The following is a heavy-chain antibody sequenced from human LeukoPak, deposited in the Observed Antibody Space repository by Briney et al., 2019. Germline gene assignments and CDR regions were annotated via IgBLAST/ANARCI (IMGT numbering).Heavy chain of an antibody. CDR3: ARLTKQWLTAPAVDFDY. J-gene: IGHJ4*02. CDR1: GYSFTSYW. V-gene: IGHV5-51*01. CDR2: IYPADSDT. Sequence: PGESLKISCKGSGYSFTSYWIGWVRQMPGKGLEWMGIIYPADSDTTYSPSFQGHVTISADKSITTAYLQWSSLRASDTATYFCARLTKQWLTAPAVDFDYWGQGTLVTVSS. D-gene: IGHD6-19*01.